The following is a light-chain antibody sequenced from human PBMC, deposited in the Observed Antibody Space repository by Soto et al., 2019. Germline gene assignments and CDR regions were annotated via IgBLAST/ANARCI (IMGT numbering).Light chain of an antibody. CDR3: GTWDSSLSAVV. J-gene: IGLJ2*01. Sequence: QSVLTQPPSVSAAPGQKVTLSCSGSSSNIGNNYVSWYQQLPGTAPKLLIYENNKRPSRIPDRFSGSKSGTSATLGITGLQTGYEADYYCGTWDSSLSAVVFGGGTKLTVL. CDR1: SSNIGNNY. V-gene: IGLV1-51*02. CDR2: ENN.